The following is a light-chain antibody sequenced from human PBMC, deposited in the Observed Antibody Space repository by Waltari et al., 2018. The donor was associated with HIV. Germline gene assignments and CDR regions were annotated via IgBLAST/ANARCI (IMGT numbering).Light chain of an antibody. V-gene: IGLV2-14*01. J-gene: IGLJ2*01. CDR1: SIDVGGYNY. CDR2: EVS. Sequence: QSALTQPASVSGSAGQSITISCTGTSIDVGGYNYVSWYQQHPGKAPKLMIYEVSNRPSGVSNRFSGSKSGNTASLTISGLQAEDEADYYCSSYKNSNTLVFGGGTKLTVL. CDR3: SSYKNSNTLV.